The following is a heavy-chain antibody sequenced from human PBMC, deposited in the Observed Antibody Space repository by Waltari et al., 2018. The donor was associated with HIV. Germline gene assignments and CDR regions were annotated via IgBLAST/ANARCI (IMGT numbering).Heavy chain of an antibody. J-gene: IGHJ6*02. CDR1: GPSISIDSHY. Sequence: QVQLQESGPGLVKPSETLSLTCTVPGPSISIDSHYWGWVRQPPGKGLEWIGNIFHSGSTYYNPSLRSRVTISVDTSRKQFSLKLTSVTAADTAVYYCARRGGATVTSYYYYGLDLWGQGTTVTVSS. CDR2: IFHSGST. D-gene: IGHD4-17*01. V-gene: IGHV4-39*01. CDR3: ARRGGATVTSYYYYGLDL.